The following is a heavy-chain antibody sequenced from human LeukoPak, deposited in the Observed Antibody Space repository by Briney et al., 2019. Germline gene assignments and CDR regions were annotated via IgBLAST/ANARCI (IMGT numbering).Heavy chain of an antibody. CDR2: IKKDGSEK. CDR1: GFTFSDHW. D-gene: IGHD4/OR15-4a*01. V-gene: IGHV3-7*01. Sequence: GGSLRLSCAASGFTFSDHWTSWVRQVPGKGLEWVADIKKDGSEKNEVDSAKGRFTISRDNAKNSLYLEMNSLRAEDTAVYYCARGPPYGARCDYLDYWGQGALVTVSS. CDR3: ARGPPYGARCDYLDY. J-gene: IGHJ4*02.